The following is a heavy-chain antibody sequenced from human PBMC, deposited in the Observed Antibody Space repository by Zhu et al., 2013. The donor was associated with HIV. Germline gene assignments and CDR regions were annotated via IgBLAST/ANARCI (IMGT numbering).Heavy chain of an antibody. CDR1: GGSISSYY. Sequence: VQLQESGPGLVKPSETLSLTCTVSGGSISSYYWSWIRQPPGKGLEWIGYIYYSGSTNYNPSLKSRVTISVDTSKNQFSLKLSSVTAADTAVYYCARGPYSGSYLLDIWGQGTMVTVSS. V-gene: IGHV4-59*01. D-gene: IGHD1-26*01. CDR3: ARGPYSGSYLLDI. J-gene: IGHJ3*02. CDR2: IYYSGST.